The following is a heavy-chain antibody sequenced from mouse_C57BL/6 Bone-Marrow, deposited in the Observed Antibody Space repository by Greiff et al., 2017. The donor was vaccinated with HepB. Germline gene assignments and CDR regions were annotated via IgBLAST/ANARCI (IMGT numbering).Heavy chain of an antibody. D-gene: IGHD1-1*01. CDR2: IYPGDGDT. V-gene: IGHV1-80*01. CDR3: ARSYYGSGGY. J-gene: IGHJ2*01. Sequence: VKLQQSGAELVKPGASVKISCKASGYAFSSYWMNWVKQRPGKGLEWIGQIYPGDGDTNYNGKCKGKATLTADKSSSTAYMQLSSLTSEYSAVYFCARSYYGSGGYWGQGTTLTVSS. CDR1: GYAFSSYW.